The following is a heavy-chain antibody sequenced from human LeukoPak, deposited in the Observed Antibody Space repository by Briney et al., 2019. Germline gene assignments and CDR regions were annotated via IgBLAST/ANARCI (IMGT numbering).Heavy chain of an antibody. J-gene: IGHJ4*02. D-gene: IGHD3-10*01. CDR1: GFTFRSYS. CDR2: ISSSSDYF. CDR3: ARGRPMIREVMNYFDF. V-gene: IGHV3-21*01. Sequence: GGSLRLSCAASGFTFRSYSMNWVRQAPGKGLEWVSSISSSSDYFYYADSVQGRFTISRDNAKNSLYLQIDSLRVEDTAVFFCARGRPMIREVMNYFDFWGQGTLVTVSS.